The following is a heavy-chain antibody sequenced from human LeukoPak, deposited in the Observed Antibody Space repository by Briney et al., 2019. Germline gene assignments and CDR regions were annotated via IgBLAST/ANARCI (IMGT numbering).Heavy chain of an antibody. CDR1: GFTFSSYA. CDR3: AKGSSSGWPYFFDN. J-gene: IGHJ4*02. V-gene: IGHV3-23*01. D-gene: IGHD6-19*01. Sequence: GGSLRLSCAASGFTFSSYALSWVRQAPGKGLEWFSSISGGSGSSTYYADAVKGRFTISRDNSKTTLYLEMNSLRADDTAVYYCAKGSSSGWPYFFDNWGQGTLVTVSS. CDR2: ISGGSGSST.